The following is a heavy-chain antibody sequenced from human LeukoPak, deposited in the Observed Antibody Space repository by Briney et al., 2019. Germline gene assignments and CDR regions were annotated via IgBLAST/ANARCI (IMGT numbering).Heavy chain of an antibody. V-gene: IGHV3-48*03. CDR1: GFIFSSYE. J-gene: IGHJ5*02. CDR2: ISSSGNTI. D-gene: IGHD1-26*01. Sequence: GGSLRLSCAASGFIFSSYEMNWVRQAPGKGLEWVSYISSSGNTIYYADSVKGRFTISRDNAKNSLYLQMNSLRAEDTAVYYCAREVGANFLDPWGQGTLVTVSS. CDR3: AREVGANFLDP.